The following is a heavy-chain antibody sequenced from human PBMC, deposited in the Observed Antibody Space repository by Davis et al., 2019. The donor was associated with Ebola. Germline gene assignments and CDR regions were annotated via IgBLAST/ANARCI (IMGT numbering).Heavy chain of an antibody. V-gene: IGHV2-26*01. CDR3: ARIVVGSGSSAFDY. J-gene: IGHJ4*02. D-gene: IGHD3-10*01. CDR2: LFSSDRK. CDR1: GFSLTNDRMG. Sequence: SGPTLVKPTETLTLTCTVAGFSLTNDRMGVSWLRQPPGTALAWLAHLFSSDRKSYSTSLKSRLTISKDTSKNHVVLTMTNMDPVDTGTYYCARIVVGSGSSAFDYWGQGTLVTVSS.